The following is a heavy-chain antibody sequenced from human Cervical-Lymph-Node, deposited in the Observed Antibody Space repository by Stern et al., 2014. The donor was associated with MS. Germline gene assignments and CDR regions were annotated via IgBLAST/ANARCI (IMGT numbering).Heavy chain of an antibody. Sequence: VQLVESGGGLVQPGGSLRLSWAASGLTFNAYWMTWVRQAPGKGLEWVANIKEDGSEKYYVDSVKGRFTISRDNAKDSLYLQMSSLRAEDTAVYYCGTGSHYDYWGQGTLVTVSS. V-gene: IGHV3-7*01. J-gene: IGHJ4*02. D-gene: IGHD7-27*01. CDR1: GLTFNAYW. CDR3: GTGSHYDY. CDR2: IKEDGSEK.